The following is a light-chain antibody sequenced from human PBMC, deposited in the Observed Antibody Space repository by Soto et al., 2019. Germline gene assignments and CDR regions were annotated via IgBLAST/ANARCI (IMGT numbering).Light chain of an antibody. CDR2: GAS. J-gene: IGKJ2*01. V-gene: IGKV3-20*01. Sequence: EIVLTQSPGTLSLSPGERATLSCRASQSVSSSYLAWYQQKPGQTPRLLIYGASSRATGIPDRFSGSGSGTNFSLTISRLEHQDFAAYYCRQIENRPDTFGQGTKLDIK. CDR1: QSVSSSY. CDR3: RQIENRPDT.